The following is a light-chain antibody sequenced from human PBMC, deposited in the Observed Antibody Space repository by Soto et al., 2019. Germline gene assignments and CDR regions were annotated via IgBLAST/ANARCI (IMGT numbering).Light chain of an antibody. Sequence: QSVLAQPASLCVSPGQSITISCAGTRDDIGAYDYVSWYQQHPGNAPKLLVYEVTNRPSGVSDRFSGSKSGNTASLTISGLQAEDEADYYCNSYTNSSAVVFGGGTKVTVL. CDR3: NSYTNSSAVV. CDR2: EVT. CDR1: RDDIGAYDY. V-gene: IGLV2-14*01. J-gene: IGLJ2*01.